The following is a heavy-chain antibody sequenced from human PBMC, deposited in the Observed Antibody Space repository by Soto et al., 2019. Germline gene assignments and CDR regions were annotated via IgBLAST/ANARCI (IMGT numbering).Heavy chain of an antibody. CDR2: ISAYNGNT. Sequence: QVQLVQSGAEVKKPGASVKVSCKASGYTFTSYGISWVRQAPGQGLEWMGWISAYNGNTNYAQKLQGRVTMTTDTSTSTTYLELRSLRSDDTAEYYRARDAAAAGIFDYWGQGTLVTVSS. CDR3: ARDAAAAGIFDY. V-gene: IGHV1-18*01. D-gene: IGHD6-13*01. J-gene: IGHJ4*02. CDR1: GYTFTSYG.